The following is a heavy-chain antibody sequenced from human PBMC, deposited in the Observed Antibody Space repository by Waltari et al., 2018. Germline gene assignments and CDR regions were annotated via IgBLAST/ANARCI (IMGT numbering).Heavy chain of an antibody. J-gene: IGHJ4*02. D-gene: IGHD6-13*01. CDR2: INTNSVNP. CDR3: ARVSSGSSDY. V-gene: IGHV7-4-1*02. Sequence: QVQLVQSGSELKKPGASVKVSCKASGYSFTTYAMAWVRQAPGQGLEWRGWINTNSVNPTYAQGFTGRFVFSLDTSVSTAYLQISSLKADDTAMYYCARVSSGSSDYWGQGTLITVSS. CDR1: GYSFTTYA.